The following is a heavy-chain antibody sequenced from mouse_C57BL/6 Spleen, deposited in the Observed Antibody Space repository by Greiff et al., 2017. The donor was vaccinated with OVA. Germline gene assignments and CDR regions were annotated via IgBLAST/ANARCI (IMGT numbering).Heavy chain of an antibody. D-gene: IGHD3-1*01. CDR3: ARHEEARGTGYYFDY. J-gene: IGHJ2*01. CDR1: GYTFTEYT. CDR2: FYPGSGSI. V-gene: IGHV1-62-2*01. Sequence: VQLQQSGAELVKPGASVKLSCKASGYTFTEYTIHWVKQRSGQGLEWIGWFYPGSGSIKYNEKFKDKATLTADKSSSTVYMELSRLTSEDSAVYYWARHEEARGTGYYFDYWGQGTTLTVSS.